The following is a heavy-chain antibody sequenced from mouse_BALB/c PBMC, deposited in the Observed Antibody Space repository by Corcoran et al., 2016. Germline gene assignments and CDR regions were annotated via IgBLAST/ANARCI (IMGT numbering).Heavy chain of an antibody. CDR1: GYSFTGYY. D-gene: IGHD1-1*01. CDR2: INPYNGAT. V-gene: IGHV1-26*01. Sequence: EVQLQQSGPELVKPGASVKISCKASGYSFTGYYMHWVKQSHVKSLEWIGRINPYNGATSYNQNFKDKASLTVDKSSSTAYMELHSLTSEDSAVYYCARENYGSSSVDYWGQGTTLTVSS. CDR3: ARENYGSSSVDY. J-gene: IGHJ2*01.